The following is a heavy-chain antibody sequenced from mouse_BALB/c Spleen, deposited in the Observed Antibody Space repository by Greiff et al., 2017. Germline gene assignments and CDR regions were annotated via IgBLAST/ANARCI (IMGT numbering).Heavy chain of an antibody. J-gene: IGHJ3*01. Sequence: DVMLVESGGGLVKPGGSLKLSCAASGFAFSSYDMSWVRQTPEKRLEWVAYISSGGGSTYYPDTVKGRFTISRDNAKNTLYLQMSSLKSEDTAMYYCARQDYSWFAYWGQGTLVTVSA. V-gene: IGHV5-12-1*01. CDR2: ISSGGGST. CDR1: GFAFSSYD. CDR3: ARQDYSWFAY. D-gene: IGHD1-1*01.